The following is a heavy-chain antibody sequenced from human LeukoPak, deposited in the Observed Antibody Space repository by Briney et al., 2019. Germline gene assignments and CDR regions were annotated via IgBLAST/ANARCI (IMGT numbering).Heavy chain of an antibody. Sequence: ASVKVSCKASGGTFSSYAISWVRQAPGQGLEWMGRIIPILGIANYAQKSQGRVTITADKSTSTAYMELSSLRSEDTAVYYCARSVVVVAAGNWFDPWGQGTLVTVSS. D-gene: IGHD2-15*01. J-gene: IGHJ5*02. CDR3: ARSVVVVAAGNWFDP. CDR2: IIPILGIA. V-gene: IGHV1-69*04. CDR1: GGTFSSYA.